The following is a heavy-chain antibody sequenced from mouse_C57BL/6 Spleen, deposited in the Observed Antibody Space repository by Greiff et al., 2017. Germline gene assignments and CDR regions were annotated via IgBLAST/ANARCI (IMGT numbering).Heavy chain of an antibody. CDR1: GYTFTDYE. V-gene: IGHV1-15*01. J-gene: IGHJ1*03. CDR2: IDPETGGT. Sequence: QVQLQQSGAELVRPGASVTLSCKASGYTFTDYEMHWVKQTPVHGLEWIGAIDPETGGTAYNQKFKGKAILTADKSSSTAYMELRSLTSEDSAVYYCTREMSYWYFDVWGTGTTVTVSS. CDR3: TREMSYWYFDV.